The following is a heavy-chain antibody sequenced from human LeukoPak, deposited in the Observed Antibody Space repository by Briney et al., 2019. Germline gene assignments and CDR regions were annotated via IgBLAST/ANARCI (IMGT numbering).Heavy chain of an antibody. Sequence: PGGSLRLSCAASGFTFSSYAMSWVRQAPGKGLEWVSSISSSSSYIYYADSVKGRFTISRDNAKNSLYLQMNSLRAEDTAVYYCARILDSGLDYWGQGTLVTVSS. D-gene: IGHD1-26*01. CDR2: ISSSSSYI. CDR3: ARILDSGLDY. CDR1: GFTFSSYA. J-gene: IGHJ4*02. V-gene: IGHV3-21*01.